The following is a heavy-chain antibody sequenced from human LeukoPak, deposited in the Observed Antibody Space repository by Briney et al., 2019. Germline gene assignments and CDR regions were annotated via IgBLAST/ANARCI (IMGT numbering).Heavy chain of an antibody. CDR3: TTEYYYDSSY. CDR1: GFTFSNVW. V-gene: IGHV3-15*01. J-gene: IGHJ4*02. D-gene: IGHD3-22*01. CDR2: IKSKTDGRTT. Sequence: RRCLRLSCAPSGFTFSNVWMTTVRQAAGNGLEWVGRIKSKTDGRTTDYAAPVKGRFTISRDDSKNTLYLQMNSLKTEDTAVYYCTTEYYYDSSYWGQGTLVTVSS.